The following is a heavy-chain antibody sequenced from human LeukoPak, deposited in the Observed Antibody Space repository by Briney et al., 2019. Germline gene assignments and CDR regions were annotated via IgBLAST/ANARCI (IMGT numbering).Heavy chain of an antibody. J-gene: IGHJ5*02. CDR3: ARPLGYCSDSRCPQSWFDP. CDR1: GGSFSGYY. CDR2: INHSGRT. Sequence: SETLSLTCAVSGGSFSGYYWTWIRQPPGKGLEWIGEINHSGRTNYNPSLKSRVIMSVDTSKNQFSLKLSSVTAADTAVYYCARPLGYCSDSRCPQSWFDPWGQGTLVAVSS. D-gene: IGHD2-15*01. V-gene: IGHV4-34*01.